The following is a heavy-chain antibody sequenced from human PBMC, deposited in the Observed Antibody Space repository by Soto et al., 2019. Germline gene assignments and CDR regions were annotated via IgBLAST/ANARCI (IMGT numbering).Heavy chain of an antibody. J-gene: IGHJ6*02. V-gene: IGHV1-46*01. CDR1: GYTFTSYY. CDR2: INPSGGST. D-gene: IGHD3-10*01. Sequence: GASVKVSCKASGYTFTSYYMHWVRQAPGQGLEWMGIINPSGGSTSYAQKFQGRVTMTRDTSTSTVYMELSSLRSEDTAVYYCARSRVLLWFGELLVSTAYGMDVWGQGTTVTVSS. CDR3: ARSRVLLWFGELLVSTAYGMDV.